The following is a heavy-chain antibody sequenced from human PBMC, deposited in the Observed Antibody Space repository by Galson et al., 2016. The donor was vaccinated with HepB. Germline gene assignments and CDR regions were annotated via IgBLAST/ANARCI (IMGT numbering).Heavy chain of an antibody. D-gene: IGHD4-17*01. J-gene: IGHJ4*02. V-gene: IGHV3-23*01. CDR2: IPGNDGRT. Sequence: SLRLSCAASGFTFSSYEMNWVRQAPGKGLEWVSAIPGNDGRTFYADSVKGRFTISRDNSKNTLYLQMNSLRVEDTAIYYCAKWSTVTPVALDYWGQGTLVAVSS. CDR1: GFTFSSYE. CDR3: AKWSTVTPVALDY.